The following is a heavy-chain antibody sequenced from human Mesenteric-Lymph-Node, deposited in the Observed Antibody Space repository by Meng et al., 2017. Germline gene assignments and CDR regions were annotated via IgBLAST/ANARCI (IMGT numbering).Heavy chain of an antibody. J-gene: IGHJ4*02. CDR3: ASDGYYCSGGSCYSAPFDY. CDR1: GFTFSDYY. CDR2: ISSSGSTI. D-gene: IGHD2-15*01. Sequence: GESLKISCAASGFTFSDYYMSWIRQAPGKGLEWVSYISSSGSTIYYADSVKGRFTISRDNAKNSLYLQMNSLRAEDTAVYYCASDGYYCSGGSCYSAPFDYWGQGTLVPSPQ. V-gene: IGHV3-11*01.